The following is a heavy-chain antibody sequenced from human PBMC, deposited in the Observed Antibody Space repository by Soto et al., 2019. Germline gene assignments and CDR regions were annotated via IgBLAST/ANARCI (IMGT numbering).Heavy chain of an antibody. Sequence: PSETLSLTCAVYGGSFSGYYWSWIRQPPGKGLERIGEINHSGSTNYNPSLKSRVTISVDTSKNQFSQKLSSVTAADTAVYYCAGVTYYSYSSGPSALYYYGMDVWGQGTTVTVSS. CDR3: AGVTYYSYSSGPSALYYYGMDV. V-gene: IGHV4-34*01. D-gene: IGHD3-22*01. CDR1: GGSFSGYY. CDR2: INHSGST. J-gene: IGHJ6*02.